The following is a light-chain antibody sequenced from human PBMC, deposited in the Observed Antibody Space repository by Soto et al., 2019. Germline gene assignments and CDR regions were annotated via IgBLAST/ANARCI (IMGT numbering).Light chain of an antibody. J-gene: IGLJ1*01. CDR2: EVT. CDR1: SSDVGGYNY. CDR3: SSYAGSINLKV. V-gene: IGLV2-8*01. Sequence: QSVLTQPPSASGSPGQSVTISCTGTSSDVGGYNYVSWYQQHPGKAPKLMIYEVTKRPSGVPDRFSGSKSGNTASLTVSGLQAEDVVDYYCSSYAGSINLKVFGTGTKVTVL.